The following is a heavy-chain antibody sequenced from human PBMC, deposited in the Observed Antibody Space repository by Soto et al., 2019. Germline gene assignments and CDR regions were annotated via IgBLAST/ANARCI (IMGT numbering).Heavy chain of an antibody. CDR2: ISWNSGGI. CDR3: VKDMRSRVYSSSELDY. J-gene: IGHJ4*02. V-gene: IGHV3-9*01. D-gene: IGHD6-6*01. Sequence: EVQLVESGGGLVQPGRSLRLSCAASGFTFDNYAMHWVRQAPGKGLEWVSVISWNSGGIDYADSVRGRFTISRDNAKNSLYLQMNSLTVEDTAFYYCVKDMRSRVYSSSELDYWGQGALVTVSS. CDR1: GFTFDNYA.